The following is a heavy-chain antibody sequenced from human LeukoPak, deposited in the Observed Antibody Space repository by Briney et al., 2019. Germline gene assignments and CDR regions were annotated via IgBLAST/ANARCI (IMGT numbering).Heavy chain of an antibody. CDR3: ARGWGLGQWLVAWFDP. CDR2: IYHSGST. Sequence: SETLSLTCAVSGYSISSGYYWGWIRQPPGKGLEWIGSIYHSGSTYYNPSLKSRVTISVDTSKNQFSLKLSSVTAADTAVYYCARGWGLGQWLVAWFDPWGQGTLVTVSS. V-gene: IGHV4-38-2*01. CDR1: GYSISSGYY. J-gene: IGHJ5*02. D-gene: IGHD6-19*01.